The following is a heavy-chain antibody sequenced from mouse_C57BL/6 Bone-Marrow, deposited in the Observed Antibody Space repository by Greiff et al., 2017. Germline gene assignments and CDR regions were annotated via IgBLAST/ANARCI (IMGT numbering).Heavy chain of an antibody. D-gene: IGHD2-3*01. Sequence: QVQLQQPGAELVKPGASVKLSCKASGYTFTSYWMQWVKQRPGQGLEWIGEIDPSDSYTNYNQKFKGKATLTVDTSSSTAYMQLSSLTSEDSAVYYCARMGWSLDYCGWGTALTVTS. V-gene: IGHV1-50*01. CDR2: IDPSDSYT. CDR1: GYTFTSYW. CDR3: ARMGWSLDY. J-gene: IGHJ2*01.